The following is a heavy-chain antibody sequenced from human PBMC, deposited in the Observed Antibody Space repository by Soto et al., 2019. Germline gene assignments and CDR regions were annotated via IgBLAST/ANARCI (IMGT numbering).Heavy chain of an antibody. J-gene: IGHJ4*02. Sequence: EVQLLESGGGLVRPGGSLRLSCAASGFNFNKNAMSWAGQAQGEGLEWVSGISCCGGTASYADSVKGRFTIARDDAKNTLYLDMNSLRVEDTAEYYCAKADGQQWLLPHLENWGRGTLVTVS. V-gene: IGHV3-23*01. CDR1: GFNFNKNA. D-gene: IGHD6-19*01. CDR3: AKADGQQWLLPHLEN. CDR2: ISCCGGTA.